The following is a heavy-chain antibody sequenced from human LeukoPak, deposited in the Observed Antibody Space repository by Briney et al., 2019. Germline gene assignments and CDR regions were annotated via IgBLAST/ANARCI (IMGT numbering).Heavy chain of an antibody. CDR1: GYTFSDYY. J-gene: IGHJ4*02. Sequence: ASVKVSCKASGYTFSDYYLHWVRQAPGQGLEWMGWINPNSGGTNYAQKFQGRVTMTRDTSISTAYMELSRLRSDDTAVYYCAREGSSSSREGLDWGQGTLVTVSS. D-gene: IGHD6-6*01. V-gene: IGHV1-2*02. CDR2: INPNSGGT. CDR3: AREGSSSSREGLD.